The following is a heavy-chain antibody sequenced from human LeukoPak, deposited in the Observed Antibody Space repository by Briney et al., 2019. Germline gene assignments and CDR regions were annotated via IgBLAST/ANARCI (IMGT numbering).Heavy chain of an antibody. J-gene: IGHJ4*02. CDR2: INSNSGGT. Sequence: ASVKVSCKASGYTFTGYYMHWVRQAPGQGLEWMGWINSNSGGTNYAQKFQGRVAMARDTSISTAYMELTRLRSDDTAVYYCARDRPLGIVVVPAAPDYWGQGTLVTVSS. CDR1: GYTFTGYY. CDR3: ARDRPLGIVVVPAAPDY. V-gene: IGHV1-2*02. D-gene: IGHD2-2*01.